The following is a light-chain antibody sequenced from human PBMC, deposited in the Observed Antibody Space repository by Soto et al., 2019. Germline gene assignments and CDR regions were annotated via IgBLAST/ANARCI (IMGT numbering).Light chain of an antibody. CDR1: ALPKQY. CDR3: QSAERV. Sequence: SYELTQPPSVSVSPGQTARITCSGDALPKQYAYWYQQKPGQAPVVVIYKDSERSSGIPERFSGSSSGTTVTLTISGVQAEAEADYYCQSAERVFGGGTKLTVL. V-gene: IGLV3-25*03. J-gene: IGLJ3*02. CDR2: KDS.